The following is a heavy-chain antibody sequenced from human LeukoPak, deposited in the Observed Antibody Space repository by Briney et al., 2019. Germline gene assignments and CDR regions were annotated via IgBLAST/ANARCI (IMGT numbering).Heavy chain of an antibody. CDR3: TTAIFGVLIWDY. V-gene: IGHV3-15*01. J-gene: IGHJ4*02. D-gene: IGHD3-3*01. CDR1: GFTFSNAW. Sequence: MSGGSLRLSCAASGFTFSNAWMSWVRQAPGKGLEWVGRIKSKTDGGTTDYAAPVKGRFTISRDDSKNTLYLQTNSLKTEDTAVYYCTTAIFGVLIWDYWGQGTLVTVSS. CDR2: IKSKTDGGTT.